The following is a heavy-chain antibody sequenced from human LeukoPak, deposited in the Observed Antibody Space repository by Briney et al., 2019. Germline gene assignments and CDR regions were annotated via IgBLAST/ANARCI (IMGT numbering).Heavy chain of an antibody. CDR2: IYTSGST. CDR1: GGSISSYY. V-gene: IGHV4-4*07. Sequence: SETLSLTCTVSGGSISSYYWSWIRQPAGKGLEWIGRIYTSGSTNYNPSLKSRVTMSVDTSKNQFSLKLSSVTAADTAVYYCARVGYDYVWGSYRPPYYMDVWGQGTLVTVSS. J-gene: IGHJ4*02. D-gene: IGHD3-16*02. CDR3: ARVGYDYVWGSYRPPYYMDV.